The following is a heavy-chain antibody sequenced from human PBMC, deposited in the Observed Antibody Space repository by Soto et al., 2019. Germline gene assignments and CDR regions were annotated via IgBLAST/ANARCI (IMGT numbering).Heavy chain of an antibody. D-gene: IGHD6-19*01. CDR2: MNPNTGNT. J-gene: IGHJ4*02. Sequence: QVQLVQSGAEVKKPGASVKVSCKASGYTFTSYDINWVRQATGQGLEWMGWMNPNTGNTGYAQNFQGRVTMTRNTSITTSYMELSSLRSEDTAVYYCARERAVAGFDYWGQGTLVTVSS. CDR3: ARERAVAGFDY. V-gene: IGHV1-8*01. CDR1: GYTFTSYD.